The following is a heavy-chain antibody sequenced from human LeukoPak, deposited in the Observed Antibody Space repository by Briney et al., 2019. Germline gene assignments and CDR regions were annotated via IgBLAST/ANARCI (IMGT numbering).Heavy chain of an antibody. CDR2: ISDSGDAT. D-gene: IGHD4-23*01. CDR3: AKERGHSKPFDY. CDR1: GVIFSYYG. Sequence: GGSLRLSCEVSGVIFSYYGMNWVRQAPGKGLEWVSAISDSGDATYYADSVKGRFTISTDNSKSTPYLQMHNLRAEDTALYYCAKERGHSKPFDYWGQGTLVTVSS. V-gene: IGHV3-23*01. J-gene: IGHJ4*02.